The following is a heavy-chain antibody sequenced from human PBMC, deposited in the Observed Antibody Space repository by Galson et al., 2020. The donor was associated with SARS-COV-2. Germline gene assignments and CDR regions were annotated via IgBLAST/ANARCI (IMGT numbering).Heavy chain of an antibody. V-gene: IGHV4-31*03. CDR1: GGSISSGGYY. Sequence: SETLSLTCTVSGGSISSGGYYWSWIRQHPGKGLEWIGYIYYSGSTYYNPSLKSRVTISVDTSKNQFSLKLSSVTAADTAVYYCARDTPERYCSGGSCYSHYYYYYMDVWGKGTTVTVSS. CDR3: ARDTPERYCSGGSCYSHYYYYYMDV. CDR2: IYYSGST. D-gene: IGHD2-15*01. J-gene: IGHJ6*03.